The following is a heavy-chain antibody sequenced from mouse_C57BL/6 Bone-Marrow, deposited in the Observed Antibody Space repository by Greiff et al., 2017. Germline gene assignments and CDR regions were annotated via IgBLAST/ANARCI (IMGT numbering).Heavy chain of an antibody. Sequence: VQLQQSGAELVRPGASVTLSCTASGFNIKDDYMHWVKQRPEQGLEWIGWIDPENGDTEYASKFQGKATITADTSSNTAYLQLSSLTSEDTAVYYCTTLYYYGSSQGYFDYWGQGTTLTVSS. V-gene: IGHV14-4*01. CDR3: TTLYYYGSSQGYFDY. CDR2: IDPENGDT. D-gene: IGHD1-1*01. CDR1: GFNIKDDY. J-gene: IGHJ2*01.